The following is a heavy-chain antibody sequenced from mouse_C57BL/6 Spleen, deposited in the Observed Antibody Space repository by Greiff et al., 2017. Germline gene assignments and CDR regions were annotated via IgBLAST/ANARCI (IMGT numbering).Heavy chain of an antibody. CDR3: ARRGCSSRYWYFDV. Sequence: QVQLQQSGPELVKPGASVKISCKASGYAFSSSWMNWVKQRPGKGLEWIGRIYPGDGDTNYNGKFKGKATLTADKSSSTAYMPLSSLTSEDSAVYVCARRGCSSRYWYFDVWGTGTTVTVSS. V-gene: IGHV1-82*01. CDR1: GYAFSSSW. CDR2: IYPGDGDT. J-gene: IGHJ1*03. D-gene: IGHD1-1*01.